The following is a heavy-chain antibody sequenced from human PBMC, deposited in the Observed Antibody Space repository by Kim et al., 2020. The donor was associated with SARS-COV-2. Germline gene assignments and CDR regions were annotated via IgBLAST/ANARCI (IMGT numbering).Heavy chain of an antibody. D-gene: IGHD6-13*01. Sequence: SETLSLTCTVSGGSVSSSSYFWGWIRQPPGKGLEWIGTIYYIGNTHYNPSLKSRVTISVDTSKNQFSLRLSSVTAADTAVYYCARRLASSWLNWFGPWGQGILVTASS. J-gene: IGHJ5*02. CDR3: ARRLASSWLNWFGP. V-gene: IGHV4-39*01. CDR1: GGSVSSSSYF. CDR2: IYYIGNT.